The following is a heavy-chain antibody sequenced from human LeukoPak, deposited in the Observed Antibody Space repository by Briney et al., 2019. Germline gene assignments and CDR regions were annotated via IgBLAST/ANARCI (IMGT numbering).Heavy chain of an antibody. CDR1: VYTYTSYY. CDR2: INPSGGST. CDR3: ARDLLCDYGSGIDTDDY. Sequence: GASVKVSSKASVYTYTSYYMHWVRQAPGQGLEWMGIINPSGGSTTYAQKFQGRVTMTRDTSTSTVYMELSSLRSEDTAVYYCARDLLCDYGSGIDTDDYWSQGTLVTVSS. V-gene: IGHV1-46*01. J-gene: IGHJ4*02. D-gene: IGHD3-10*01.